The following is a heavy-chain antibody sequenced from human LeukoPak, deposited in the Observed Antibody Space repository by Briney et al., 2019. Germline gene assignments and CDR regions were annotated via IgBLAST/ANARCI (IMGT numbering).Heavy chain of an antibody. CDR3: AREGYSSGWYGSLGY. J-gene: IGHJ4*02. CDR1: GGSISSYY. D-gene: IGHD6-19*01. CDR2: IYYSWST. V-gene: IGHV4-59*01. Sequence: SETLSLTCTVSGGSISSYYWSWIRQPPGKGLEWIGYIYYSWSTNYNPSLKSRVTISVDTSKNQFSLKLSSVTAADTAVYYCAREGYSSGWYGSLGYWGQGTLVTVSS.